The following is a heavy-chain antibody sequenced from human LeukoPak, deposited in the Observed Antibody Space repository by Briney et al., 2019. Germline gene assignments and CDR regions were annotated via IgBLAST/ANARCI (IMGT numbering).Heavy chain of an antibody. V-gene: IGHV3-30*02. J-gene: IGHJ4*02. Sequence: GGSLRLSCAASGFTFSNQGMHWVRQAPGKGLEWVAFVRYDGSNKYCADSVQGRFTISKVNSKNTLYLQMSSLTAEDTAVYYCAKDADNWNSYFAYWGQGTLVTVSS. CDR1: GFTFSNQG. CDR2: VRYDGSNK. CDR3: AKDADNWNSYFAY. D-gene: IGHD1-7*01.